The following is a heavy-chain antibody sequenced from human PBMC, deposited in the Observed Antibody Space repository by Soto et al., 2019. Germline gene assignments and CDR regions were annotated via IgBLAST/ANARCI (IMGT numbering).Heavy chain of an antibody. V-gene: IGHV4-59*01. CDR1: GGNIRSYY. CDR2: IYYSGST. D-gene: IGHD2-2*01. J-gene: IGHJ3*01. CDR3: ARVVKGECSSTSCSNDLFYF. Sequence: AETMPLTGTVPGGNIRSYYWSWLRQPPGKGLEWIGYIYYSGSTNYNPSLKSRVTISVDTSKNQVSLKLSSVTAADTAVYYCARVVKGECSSTSCSNDLFYFCGQG.